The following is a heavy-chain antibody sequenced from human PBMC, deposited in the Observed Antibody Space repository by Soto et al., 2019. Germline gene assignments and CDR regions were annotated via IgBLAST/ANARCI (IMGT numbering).Heavy chain of an antibody. CDR1: GFTFSSYA. Sequence: QVQLVESGGGVVQPGRSLRLSCAASGFTFSSYAMHWVRQAPGKGLEWVAVISYDGSNKYYADSVKGRFTISRDNSKNPLYLQMNSLSAEDTAVYYCAGRGNEVYDYVWGSYRSDAFDIWGQGTMVTVSS. D-gene: IGHD3-16*02. CDR3: AGRGNEVYDYVWGSYRSDAFDI. J-gene: IGHJ3*02. V-gene: IGHV3-30-3*01. CDR2: ISYDGSNK.